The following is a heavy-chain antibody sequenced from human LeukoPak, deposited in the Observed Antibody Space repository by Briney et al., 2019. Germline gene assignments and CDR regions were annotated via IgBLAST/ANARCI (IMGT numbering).Heavy chain of an antibody. J-gene: IGHJ4*02. V-gene: IGHV3-23*01. Sequence: PGRSLRLSCAASGFTFSSYAMHWVRQAPGKGLEWVSAISGSGGSTYYADSVKGRFTISRDNSKNTLYLQMNSLRAEDTAVYYCAKDTTSGWYRWYFDYWGQGTLVTVSS. D-gene: IGHD6-19*01. CDR3: AKDTTSGWYRWYFDY. CDR2: ISGSGGST. CDR1: GFTFSSYA.